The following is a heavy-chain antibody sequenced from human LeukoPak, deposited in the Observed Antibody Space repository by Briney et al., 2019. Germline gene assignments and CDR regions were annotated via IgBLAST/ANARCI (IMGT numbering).Heavy chain of an antibody. CDR1: GGSISSYY. CDR3: ARQAAHAGTAGMDV. Sequence: SETLSLTCTVSGGSISSYYWTWIRQPAGKGLEWIGRIYSTGSTNYNPSLKSRVTMSVDTSKSQFSLRLSSATAADTAVYYCARQAAHAGTAGMDVWGQGTPVTVSS. J-gene: IGHJ6*02. V-gene: IGHV4-4*07. CDR2: IYSTGST. D-gene: IGHD6-13*01.